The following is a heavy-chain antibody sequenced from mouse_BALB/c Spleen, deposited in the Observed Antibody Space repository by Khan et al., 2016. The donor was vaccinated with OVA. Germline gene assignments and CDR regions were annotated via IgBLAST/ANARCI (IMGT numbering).Heavy chain of an antibody. CDR1: GFNIKDTY. Sequence: VQLKESGAELVKPGASVNLSCSASGFNIKDTYIHWVKQRPEQGLEWIGRIDPPNDDSKFGPKFQDKATLTADTSSNTAYLQLTSLTSEDTAVYYCATRYGNPFAYWGQWTLVSVSA. D-gene: IGHD2-1*01. CDR3: ATRYGNPFAY. J-gene: IGHJ3*01. CDR2: IDPPNDDS. V-gene: IGHV14-3*02.